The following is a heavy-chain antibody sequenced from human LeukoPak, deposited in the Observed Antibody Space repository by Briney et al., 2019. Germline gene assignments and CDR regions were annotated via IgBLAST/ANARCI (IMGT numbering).Heavy chain of an antibody. V-gene: IGHV4-61*08. Sequence: SETLSLTCTVSGGSVNSGDYYWSWVRQPPGKGLEWIGYIYYSGTTNYNPSLRSRVTISLDTSKNQFSLKLTSVTAADTAVYYCARAYCSSGSCFYPAYWGQGTLVTVSS. CDR2: IYYSGTT. CDR1: GGSVNSGDYY. CDR3: ARAYCSSGSCFYPAY. D-gene: IGHD2-15*01. J-gene: IGHJ4*02.